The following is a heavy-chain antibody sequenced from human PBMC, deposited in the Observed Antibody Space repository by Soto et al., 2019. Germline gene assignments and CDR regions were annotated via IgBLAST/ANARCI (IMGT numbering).Heavy chain of an antibody. V-gene: IGHV1-18*01. CDR2: ISAYNGNT. CDR1: GYTFTSYC. J-gene: IGHJ5*02. Sequence: ASVNVSCKSSGYTFTSYCISWVRQAPGQGLECMGWISAYNGNTNYAQKLQGRFTISRDKSNNTLYLQMRRVRAEDTAVYFCARHRHPRGTVGATSPLDPWGQGTQVTVSS. CDR3: ARHRHPRGTVGATSPLDP. D-gene: IGHD1-26*01.